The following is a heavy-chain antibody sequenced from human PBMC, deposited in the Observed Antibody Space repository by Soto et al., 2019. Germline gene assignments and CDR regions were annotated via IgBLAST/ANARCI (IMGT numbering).Heavy chain of an antibody. D-gene: IGHD3-10*01. Sequence: GGSLRLSCAASGFTFSGYAMSWVRQAPGKGLEWVSVIHGGGNSAYYADSVKGRFTISRDNSKNTLYLQMNSLRAEDTAVYYCARGGHYGSGSVEFDSSGQGTRVTVSS. V-gene: IGHV3-23*03. CDR3: ARGGHYGSGSVEFDS. J-gene: IGHJ5*01. CDR1: GFTFSGYA. CDR2: IHGGGNSA.